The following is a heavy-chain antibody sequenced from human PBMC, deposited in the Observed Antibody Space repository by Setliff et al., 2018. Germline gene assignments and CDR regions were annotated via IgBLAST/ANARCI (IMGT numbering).Heavy chain of an antibody. J-gene: IGHJ6*04. V-gene: IGHV4-34*01. CDR3: ARDRQYCSSTSCYTSYFYYYAMDI. Sequence: PSETLSLTCGGYGGSISDYYWSWIRQPPGKGLEWIGEINHSGSTNYNPSLKSRVTISLDTSRNQVSLKLSSVTAADTAVYYCARDRQYCSSTSCYTSYFYYYAMDIWGKGTKVTVSS. D-gene: IGHD2-2*02. CDR1: GGSISDYY. CDR2: INHSGST.